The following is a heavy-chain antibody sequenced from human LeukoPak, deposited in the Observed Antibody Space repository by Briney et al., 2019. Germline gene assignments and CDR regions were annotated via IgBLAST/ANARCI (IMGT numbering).Heavy chain of an antibody. CDR2: ISSSSSTI. J-gene: IGHJ4*02. V-gene: IGHV3-48*01. Sequence: TGGSLRLSCAASGFTFSSYSMNWVRQAPGKGLEWVSYISSSSSTIYYADSVKGRFTISRDNAKNSLYLQMNSLRAEDTAVYYCARDWGGYGPTSHDYWGQGTLVTVSS. CDR3: ARDWGGYGPTSHDY. D-gene: IGHD3-16*01. CDR1: GFTFSSYS.